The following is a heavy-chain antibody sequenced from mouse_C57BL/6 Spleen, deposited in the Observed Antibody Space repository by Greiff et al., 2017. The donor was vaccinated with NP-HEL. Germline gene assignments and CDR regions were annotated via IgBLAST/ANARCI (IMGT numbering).Heavy chain of an antibody. J-gene: IGHJ1*03. CDR3: ARSAYGSSYWYFDV. CDR1: GYTFTSYW. CDR2: INPSTGGP. Sequence: QVQLQQPGTELVKPGASVKLSCQASGYTFTSYWMHWVKQRPGQGLEWIGNINPSTGGPNYNEKFKSKATLTVDKSSSTAYMQLSSLTSEDSAVYYCARSAYGSSYWYFDVWGTGTTVTVSS. D-gene: IGHD1-1*01. V-gene: IGHV1-53*01.